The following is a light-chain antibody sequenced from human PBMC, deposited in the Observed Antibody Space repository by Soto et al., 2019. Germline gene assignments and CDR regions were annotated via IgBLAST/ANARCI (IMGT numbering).Light chain of an antibody. CDR1: SSDVGGYNF. J-gene: IGLJ2*01. CDR2: EVS. Sequence: QSALTQPPSASGSPGKSVTISCTGTSSDVGGYNFVSWYQQHPGKSPKLMIYEVSERPSGVPDRFSGSNSGNTASLTVSGLQAEDEADYYCSSYAGSNIVVFGGGTKVTVL. CDR3: SSYAGSNIVV. V-gene: IGLV2-8*01.